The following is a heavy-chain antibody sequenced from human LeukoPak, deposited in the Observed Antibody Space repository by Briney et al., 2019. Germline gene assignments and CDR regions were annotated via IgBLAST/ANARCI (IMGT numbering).Heavy chain of an antibody. CDR2: ISAYNGNT. J-gene: IGHJ4*02. D-gene: IGHD5-18*01. Sequence: GASVKVSCKASGYTFTSYGISWVRQAPGQGLEWMGWISAYNGNTNYAQKFQGRVTVTTDTSTSTAYMELRSLRSDDTAVYYCARDRGTWMQLWLIDYWGQGTLVTVSS. CDR1: GYTFTSYG. CDR3: ARDRGTWMQLWLIDY. V-gene: IGHV1-18*01.